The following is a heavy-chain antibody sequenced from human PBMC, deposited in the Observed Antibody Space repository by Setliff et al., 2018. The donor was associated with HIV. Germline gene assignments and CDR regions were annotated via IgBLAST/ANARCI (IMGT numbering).Heavy chain of an antibody. V-gene: IGHV4-39*01. D-gene: IGHD6-6*01. CDR1: GGSISSSHYY. Sequence: PSETLSLTCNVSGGSISSSHYYWGWIRQPPGKGLEWIGSVHYSGSTYYNPSLKSRGTISADTSKNQFSLKLSSVTAADTAVYFCARQEIGSSSYYYYMDVWGKGTTVTVSS. J-gene: IGHJ6*03. CDR2: VHYSGST. CDR3: ARQEIGSSSYYYYMDV.